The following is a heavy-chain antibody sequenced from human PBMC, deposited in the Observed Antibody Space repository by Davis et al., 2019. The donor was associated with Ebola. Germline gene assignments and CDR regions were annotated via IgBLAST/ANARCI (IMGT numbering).Heavy chain of an antibody. Sequence: GESLKISCAASGFTFSSYSMNWVRQAPGTGLEWVSSISSSSSYIYYADSVKGRFTISRDNAKNSLYLQMNSLRAEDTAVYYCARHRITIFGVVIISYGMDVWGQGTTVTVSS. J-gene: IGHJ6*02. V-gene: IGHV3-21*01. D-gene: IGHD3-3*01. CDR3: ARHRITIFGVVIISYGMDV. CDR2: ISSSSSYI. CDR1: GFTFSSYS.